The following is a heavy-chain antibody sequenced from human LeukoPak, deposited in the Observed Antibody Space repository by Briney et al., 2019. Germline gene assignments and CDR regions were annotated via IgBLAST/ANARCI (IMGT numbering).Heavy chain of an antibody. J-gene: IGHJ4*02. CDR1: GFTFSSYW. CDR3: ARSRYCTNGICSYFDY. Sequence: GGSLRLSCAASGFTFSSYWMSWVRQAPGKGLEWVANIKQDGSEKYYVDSVKGRFTISRDNAKNSLYLQVNSLRAEDTAVYYCARSRYCTNGICSYFDYWGQGILVTVSS. CDR2: IKQDGSEK. D-gene: IGHD2-8*01. V-gene: IGHV3-7*03.